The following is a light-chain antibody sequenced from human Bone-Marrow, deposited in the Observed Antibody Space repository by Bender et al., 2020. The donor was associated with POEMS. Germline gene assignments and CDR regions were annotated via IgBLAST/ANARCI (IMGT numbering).Light chain of an antibody. Sequence: QSVLTQPSSASGTPGQRVTISCSGSSSNIGNNYVYWYQQLPGTAPKLLIYRNIQRPSGVPDRFSGSKSGTSASLAITGLQAEDEGDYYCGSWDHSLSDGRVFGGGTKLNVL. J-gene: IGLJ2*01. CDR3: GSWDHSLSDGRV. CDR2: RNI. CDR1: SSNIGNNY. V-gene: IGLV1-47*01.